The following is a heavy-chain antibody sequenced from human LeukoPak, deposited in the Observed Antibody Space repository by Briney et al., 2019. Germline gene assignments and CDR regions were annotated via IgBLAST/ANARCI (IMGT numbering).Heavy chain of an antibody. J-gene: IGHJ3*02. CDR3: ARDQDGYNYGAFDI. D-gene: IGHD5-24*01. CDR2: ISSSSSYI. V-gene: IGHV3-21*01. Sequence: GGSLRLSCAASGFTFSSYSMNWVRQAPGKGLEWVSSISSSSSYIYYADSVKGRFTISSDNAKNSLYLQMNSLRAEDTAVYSCARDQDGYNYGAFDIWGQGTMVTVSS. CDR1: GFTFSSYS.